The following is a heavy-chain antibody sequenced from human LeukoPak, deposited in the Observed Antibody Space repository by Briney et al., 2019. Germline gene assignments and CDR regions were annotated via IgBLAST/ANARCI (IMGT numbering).Heavy chain of an antibody. J-gene: IGHJ4*02. CDR3: AKAQGTACFDY. CDR2: ISDSGGNT. D-gene: IGHD2-21*01. Sequence: PGGSLRLSCAASGFTFSSYAMSWVRQAPGKGPEWVSGISDSGGNTYYADSVKGRFTISRDNSKNTLYLQMNSLRAEDTAVYYCAKAQGTACFDYWGQGTLVIVSS. V-gene: IGHV3-23*01. CDR1: GFTFSSYA.